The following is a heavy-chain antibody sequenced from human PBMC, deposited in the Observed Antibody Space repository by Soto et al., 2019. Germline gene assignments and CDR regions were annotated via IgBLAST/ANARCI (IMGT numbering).Heavy chain of an antibody. CDR2: ISQSGTT. V-gene: IGHV4-4*02. J-gene: IGHJ6*02. CDR1: GASISSDNR. CDR3: AKKVPAALRLYYFFGLDV. Sequence: PSETLSLTCAGSGASISSDNRWTWVRQPPGEGLEWIGEISQSGTTKYNPSLASRVTISVDKSKNQFSLRLTSMTAADTAVYYCAKKVPAALRLYYFFGLDVWGQGTTVTVSS. D-gene: IGHD2-15*01.